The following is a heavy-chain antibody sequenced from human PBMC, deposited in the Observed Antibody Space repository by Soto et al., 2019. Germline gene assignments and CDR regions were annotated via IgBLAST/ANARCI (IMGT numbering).Heavy chain of an antibody. D-gene: IGHD3-10*01. V-gene: IGHV4-39*01. J-gene: IGHJ5*02. Sequence: SETLSLTCTVSGGSINDFAYYWGWIRQPPGKGLEWIGTVYHNENTYYNPSLKSRVTISVDTAKNQFSLNLRSVTAADTAIYFCARRERYYGSPGWLDPWGQGALVTVSS. CDR3: ARRERYYGSPGWLDP. CDR2: VYHNENT. CDR1: GGSINDFAYY.